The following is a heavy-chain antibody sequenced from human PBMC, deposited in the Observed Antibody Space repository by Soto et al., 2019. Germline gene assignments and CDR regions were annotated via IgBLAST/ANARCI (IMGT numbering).Heavy chain of an antibody. CDR2: INAGNGNT. CDR1: GYTFTSYA. J-gene: IGHJ6*02. V-gene: IGHV1-3*01. Sequence: ASVKVSCKASGYTFTSYAMHWVRQAPGQRLEWMGWINAGNGNTKYSQKFQGRVTITRDTSASTAYMELSSLRSEDTAVYYCARAPYDFWSGYPPEIDYYVLAVCGQGTTVPVSS. CDR3: ARAPYDFWSGYPPEIDYYVLAV. D-gene: IGHD3-3*01.